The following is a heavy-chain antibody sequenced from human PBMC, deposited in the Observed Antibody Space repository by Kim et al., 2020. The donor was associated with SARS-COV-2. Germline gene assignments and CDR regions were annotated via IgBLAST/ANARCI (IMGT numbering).Heavy chain of an antibody. J-gene: IGHJ4*02. V-gene: IGHV6-1*01. Sequence: SQTLSLTCAISGDSVSSNSVAWHWIRQSPSRGLEWLGXIYYRSKWYFDYALSVRSRITIXPDTSKNQFSLQLKSVTPEDTALYYCARDTSGXHEYFFDYWGPGTLVTVSS. CDR1: GDSVSSNSVA. CDR3: ARDTSGXHEYFFDY. CDR2: IYYRSKWYF. D-gene: IGHD6-19*01.